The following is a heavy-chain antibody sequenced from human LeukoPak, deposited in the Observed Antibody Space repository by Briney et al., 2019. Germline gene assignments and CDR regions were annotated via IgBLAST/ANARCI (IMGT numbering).Heavy chain of an antibody. CDR3: ARGHYYGSGLFDY. D-gene: IGHD3-10*01. V-gene: IGHV4-30-4*01. CDR1: GGSISSGDYY. CDR2: IYYSGST. Sequence: SQTLSLTCTVSGGSISSGDYYWSWLRQPPGMGLEWIGYIYYSGSTYHNPSLKSRVTISVDTSKNQFSLKLSSVTAADTAVYYCARGHYYGSGLFDYWGQGTLVTVSS. J-gene: IGHJ4*02.